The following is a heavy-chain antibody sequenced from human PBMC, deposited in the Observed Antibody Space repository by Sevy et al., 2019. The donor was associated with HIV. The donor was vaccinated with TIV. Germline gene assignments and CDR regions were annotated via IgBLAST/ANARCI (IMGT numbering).Heavy chain of an antibody. CDR2: ISSSSSYI. CDR3: ARDAYSSSWSDNWFDP. D-gene: IGHD6-13*01. J-gene: IGHJ5*02. Sequence: GSLRLSCAASGFTFSSYSMNWVRQAPGKGLEWVSSISSSSSYIYYADSVKGRFTISRDNAKNSLYLQMNSLRAEDTAVYYCARDAYSSSWSDNWFDPWGQGTMVTVSS. V-gene: IGHV3-21*01. CDR1: GFTFSSYS.